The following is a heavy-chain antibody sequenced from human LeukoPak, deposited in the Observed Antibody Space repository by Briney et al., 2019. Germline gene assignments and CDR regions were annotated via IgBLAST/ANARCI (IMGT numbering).Heavy chain of an antibody. D-gene: IGHD1-14*01. CDR1: GFTFSNYA. Sequence: GGSLRLSCVVSGFTFSNYAMSWVRQAPGKGLEWVSAMGDSGASTYYADSVKGRFTISRDNSKNTLYLQMNSLRAEDTAVYYCAKGYTPDYWGQGTLVTVSS. V-gene: IGHV3-23*01. CDR2: MGDSGAST. J-gene: IGHJ4*02. CDR3: AKGYTPDY.